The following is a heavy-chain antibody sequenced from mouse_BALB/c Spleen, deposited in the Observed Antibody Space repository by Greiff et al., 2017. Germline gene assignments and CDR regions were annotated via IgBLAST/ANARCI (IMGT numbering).Heavy chain of an antibody. Sequence: VQLQQSGPELVKPGASVKISCKASGYTFTDYNMHWVKQSHGKSLEWIGYIYPYNGGTGYNQKFKSKATLTVDNSSSTAYMELRSLTSEDSAVYYCARGKGYYDYWYFDVWGAGTTVTVSS. CDR3: ARGKGYYDYWYFDV. D-gene: IGHD2-3*01. CDR2: IYPYNGGT. V-gene: IGHV1S29*02. J-gene: IGHJ1*01. CDR1: GYTFTDYN.